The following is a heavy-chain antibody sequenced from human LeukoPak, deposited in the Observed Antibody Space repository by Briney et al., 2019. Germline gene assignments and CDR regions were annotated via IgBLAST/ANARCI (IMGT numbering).Heavy chain of an antibody. V-gene: IGHV1-18*01. J-gene: IGHJ4*02. CDR2: ISAYNGNT. D-gene: IGHD6-19*01. CDR1: GYTFTSYG. Sequence: ASVKVSCKASGYTFTSYGISWVRQAPGQGLEWMGWISAYNGNTNYAQKLQGRVTMTTDTSTSTAYMELRSLRSDDTAVYYCARDVRGSYSSGTFDYWGQGTLVTVSS. CDR3: ARDVRGSYSSGTFDY.